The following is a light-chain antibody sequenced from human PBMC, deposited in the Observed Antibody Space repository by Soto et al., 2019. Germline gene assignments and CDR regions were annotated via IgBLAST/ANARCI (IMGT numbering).Light chain of an antibody. Sequence: DTQMTQSPSTLCASLGDGVSIACRASQSIRRWLAWYQQKPGKAPKLLIYAASSLQSGVPSRFSGSGSGTDFTLTISSLQPEDFATYYCQQANSFPLTFGGGTKVDIK. V-gene: IGKV1-12*01. CDR2: AAS. CDR3: QQANSFPLT. CDR1: QSIRRW. J-gene: IGKJ4*01.